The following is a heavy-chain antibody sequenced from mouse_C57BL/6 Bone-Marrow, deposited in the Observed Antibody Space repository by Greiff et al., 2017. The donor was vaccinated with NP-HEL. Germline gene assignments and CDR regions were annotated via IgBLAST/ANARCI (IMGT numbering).Heavy chain of an antibody. CDR3: ARPARYLDSRGAMDY. J-gene: IGHJ4*01. D-gene: IGHD3-1*01. Sequence: VQLQPSGPELVKPGASVKISCKASGYSFTDYNMNWVKQSNGKSLEWIGVINPNYGTTSYNQKFKGKATLTVDQSSSTAYMQLNSLTSEDSAVYYCARPARYLDSRGAMDYWGQGTSVTVSS. V-gene: IGHV1-39*01. CDR1: GYSFTDYN. CDR2: INPNYGTT.